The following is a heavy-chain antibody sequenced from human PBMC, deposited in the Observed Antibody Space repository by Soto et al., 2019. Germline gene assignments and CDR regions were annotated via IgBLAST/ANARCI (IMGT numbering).Heavy chain of an antibody. CDR3: TRDRSLSSSWYPNWFDP. V-gene: IGHV3-49*03. CDR1: GFTFGDYA. CDR2: IRSKAYGGTT. D-gene: IGHD6-13*01. J-gene: IGHJ5*02. Sequence: GGSLRLSCTASGFTFGDYAMSWFRQAPGKGLEWVGLIRSKAYGGTTEYAASVKGRFTISRDDSKSIAYLQMNSLKTEDTAVYYCTRDRSLSSSWYPNWFDPWGQGTLVTVSS.